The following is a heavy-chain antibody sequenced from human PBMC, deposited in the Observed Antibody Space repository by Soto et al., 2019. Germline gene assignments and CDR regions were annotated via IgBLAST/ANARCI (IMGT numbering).Heavy chain of an antibody. CDR1: GGSISYNSYY. CDR2: IFYTGTT. CDR3: ARLVVVAPVANA. D-gene: IGHD2-2*01. J-gene: IGHJ5*02. Sequence: SETLSLTCSVSGGSISYNSYYWGWIRQPPGQGLEWVGGIFYTGTTYYSPSLKDRVTISVDTSKNSFSLNLTSVTAADTAVYFCARLVVVAPVANAWGQGTLVTVSS. V-gene: IGHV4-39*02.